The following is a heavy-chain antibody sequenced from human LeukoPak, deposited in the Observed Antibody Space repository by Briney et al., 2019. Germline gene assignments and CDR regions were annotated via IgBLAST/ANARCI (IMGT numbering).Heavy chain of an antibody. D-gene: IGHD1-26*01. V-gene: IGHV3-74*01. CDR3: SWDHTGKEDI. Sequence: GGSLRLSCAASGFTFSSYSMNWVRQAPGKGLVWVSRINPDGSRTNYADSVAGRFTISRDNAKNTLYLQMNSLRAEDTAVYYCSWDHTGKEDIWGQGTMVTVSS. J-gene: IGHJ3*02. CDR2: INPDGSRT. CDR1: GFTFSSYS.